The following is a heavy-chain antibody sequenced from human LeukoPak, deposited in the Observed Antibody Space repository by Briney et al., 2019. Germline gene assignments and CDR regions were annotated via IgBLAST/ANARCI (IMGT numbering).Heavy chain of an antibody. CDR3: AKEWWEPTRDDYFDY. Sequence: GGSLRLSCAASGFTFSSYAMSWVRQAPGKGLEWVSVISGSGVITYYAASVKGRFTISRDDSKNTLYLQMNSLRAEDTAVYYCAKEWWEPTRDDYFDYWGQGTLVTVSS. CDR1: GFTFSSYA. D-gene: IGHD1-26*01. V-gene: IGHV3-23*01. CDR2: ISGSGVIT. J-gene: IGHJ4*02.